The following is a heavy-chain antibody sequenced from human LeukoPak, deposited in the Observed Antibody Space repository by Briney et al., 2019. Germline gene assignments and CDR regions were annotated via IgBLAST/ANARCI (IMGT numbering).Heavy chain of an antibody. V-gene: IGHV3-23*01. CDR3: AKDRGGDYDHNDAFDI. CDR2: ISGSGGST. Sequence: GGSLRLSCAASGFTFSSYAMSWVRQAPGKGLEWVSAISGSGGSTYYADSVKGRFTISRDNSKNTLYLQMNSLRAEDTAVYYCAKDRGGDYDHNDAFDIWGQGTMVTVSS. D-gene: IGHD4-17*01. CDR1: GFTFSSYA. J-gene: IGHJ3*02.